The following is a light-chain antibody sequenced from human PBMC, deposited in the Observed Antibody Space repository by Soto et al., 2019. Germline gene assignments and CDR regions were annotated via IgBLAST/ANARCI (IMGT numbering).Light chain of an antibody. J-gene: IGKJ5*01. CDR3: MQSTQLPHT. CDR1: QSLLHITGETF. V-gene: IGKV2D-29*02. Sequence: DVVMTQTPLSLSVAPGQPASISCKSSQSLLHITGETFLYWYLQKPGQSPQLLIYDVSTRVSGVPERFSGSGSGTDFTLEISRVETDDVGIYYCMQSTQLPHTFGQGTRLGIE. CDR2: DVS.